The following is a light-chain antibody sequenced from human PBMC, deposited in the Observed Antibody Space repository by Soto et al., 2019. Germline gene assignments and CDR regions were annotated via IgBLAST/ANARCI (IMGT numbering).Light chain of an antibody. V-gene: IGKV1-33*01. J-gene: IGKJ1*01. CDR2: DAS. Sequence: DIQMTQSPSSLSASVGDRVTITCQASQDISNYLNWYQQKPGKAPKLLIYDASNLATGVPSRFSGSGSGTDFTFTISSLEAEDIENYYCKQSDNPPWTFGQGTKVEIK. CDR1: QDISNY. CDR3: KQSDNPPWT.